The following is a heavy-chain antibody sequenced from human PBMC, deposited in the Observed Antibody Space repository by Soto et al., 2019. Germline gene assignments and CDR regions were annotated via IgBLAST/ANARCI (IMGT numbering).Heavy chain of an antibody. V-gene: IGHV3-7*01. CDR3: ARDAGGRHFDL. J-gene: IGHJ2*01. D-gene: IGHD1-26*01. CDR1: GFTFRSYW. Sequence: EMQLVESGGGLVQPGGSLRLSCAASGFTFRSYWMIWVRQAPGKGLEWVANVTQDGTEEEFVDSVRGRFTISRDNAKNSLYLQMNGLTPDDTAVYFCARDAGGRHFDLWGRGTLVTVSS. CDR2: VTQDGTEE.